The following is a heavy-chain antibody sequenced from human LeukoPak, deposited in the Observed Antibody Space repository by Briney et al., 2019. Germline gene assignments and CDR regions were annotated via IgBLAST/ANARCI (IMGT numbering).Heavy chain of an antibody. V-gene: IGHV4-34*01. CDR1: GGSFSGYY. D-gene: IGHD2-2*02. CDR2: INHSGST. CDR3: ARGPPIVVVPAAINGMDV. J-gene: IGHJ6*02. Sequence: PSETLSLTCAVYGGSFSGYYWSWIRQPPGKGLEWIGEINHSGSTNYNPSLKSRVTISVDTSKNQFSLKLSSVTAADTAVYYCARGPPIVVVPAAINGMDVWGQGTTVTVSS.